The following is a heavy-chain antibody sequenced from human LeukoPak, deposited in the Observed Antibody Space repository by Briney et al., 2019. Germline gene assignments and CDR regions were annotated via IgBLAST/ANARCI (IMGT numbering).Heavy chain of an antibody. D-gene: IGHD2-21*02. Sequence: SETLSLTCAVYGGSFSGYYWSWIRQPPGKGLEWIGEINRSGSTNYNPSLKSRVTISVDTSKNQFSLKLSSVTAADTAVYYCARRAVVTAILWGQGTLVTVSS. V-gene: IGHV4-34*01. J-gene: IGHJ4*02. CDR1: GGSFSGYY. CDR2: INRSGST. CDR3: ARRAVVTAIL.